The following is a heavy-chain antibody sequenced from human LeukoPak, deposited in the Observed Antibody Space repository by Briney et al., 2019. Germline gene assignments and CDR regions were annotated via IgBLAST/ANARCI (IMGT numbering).Heavy chain of an antibody. CDR1: GGTFSSYA. Sequence: SVKVSCKASGGTFSSYAISWVRQAPGQGLEWMGRITPILGIANYAQKFQGRVTITADKSTSTAYMELSSLRSEDTAVYYCATDRTDVYVREAAMDFDYWGQGTLVTVSS. D-gene: IGHD2-2*01. J-gene: IGHJ4*02. CDR2: ITPILGIA. CDR3: ATDRTDVYVREAAMDFDY. V-gene: IGHV1-69*04.